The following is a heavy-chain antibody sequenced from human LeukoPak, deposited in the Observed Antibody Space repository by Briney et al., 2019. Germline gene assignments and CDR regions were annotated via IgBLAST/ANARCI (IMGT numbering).Heavy chain of an antibody. D-gene: IGHD1-26*01. Sequence: SETLSLTCTVSGGSISSYYWNWIRQPPGKGLEWIGYIYYSGSTNYNPSLESRVTISVDTSKNQFSLKLSSVTAADTAVYYCARGGSYLSAFDIWGQGTMVTVSS. CDR2: IYYSGST. J-gene: IGHJ3*02. V-gene: IGHV4-59*01. CDR3: ARGGSYLSAFDI. CDR1: GGSISSYY.